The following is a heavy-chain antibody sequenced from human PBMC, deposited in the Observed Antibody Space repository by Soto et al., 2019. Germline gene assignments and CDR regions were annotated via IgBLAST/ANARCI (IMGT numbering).Heavy chain of an antibody. V-gene: IGHV4-34*01. J-gene: IGHJ4*02. CDR3: ARAPDKYYFDS. Sequence: SETLSLTCAVYGGSFSGYYWSWIRQPPGKGLEWIGEINHSGSTNYNPSLKSRVTISVDTSKNQFSLKLSSVTAADTAVYYCARAPDKYYFDSWGQGTLVTVSS. CDR2: INHSGST. CDR1: GGSFSGYY.